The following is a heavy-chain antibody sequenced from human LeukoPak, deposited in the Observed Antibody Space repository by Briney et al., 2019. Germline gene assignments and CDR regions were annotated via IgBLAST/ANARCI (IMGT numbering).Heavy chain of an antibody. CDR1: GFTFDDYA. V-gene: IGHV3-9*01. CDR3: ARDVYWYFDL. CDR2: ISWNSGSI. Sequence: GGSLRLSCAASGFTFDDYAMHWVRQAPGKGLEWVSGISWNSGSIGYADSVKGRFTISGDNAKNSLFLQMHSLRAGDTAVFYCARDVYWYFDLWGRGTLVTVSS. J-gene: IGHJ2*01.